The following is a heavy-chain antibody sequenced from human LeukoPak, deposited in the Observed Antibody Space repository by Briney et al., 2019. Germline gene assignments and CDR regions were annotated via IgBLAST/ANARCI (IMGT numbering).Heavy chain of an antibody. Sequence: PGGSLGLSCAASGFTVSSNYMTWVRQAPGKGLEWVSVIYSGGSTYYADSVKGRFTISRDNSKNTLYLQMNSLRAEDTAVYYCARDCSSTSCRGGFDPWGQGTLVTVSS. CDR3: ARDCSSTSCRGGFDP. D-gene: IGHD2-2*01. J-gene: IGHJ5*02. CDR2: IYSGGST. V-gene: IGHV3-66*02. CDR1: GFTVSSNY.